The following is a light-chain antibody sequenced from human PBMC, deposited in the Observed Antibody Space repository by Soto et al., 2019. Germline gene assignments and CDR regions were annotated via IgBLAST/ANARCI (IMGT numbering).Light chain of an antibody. CDR3: QQTYTFGFT. CDR2: AAS. Sequence: DIQMTQSPSSLSASIGDRVTITCRASQSINTYLNWYQQRPGKAPERLIFAASTLQSGVPSRFSGPVSGTDFTLTISSLQPEHFATYYCQQTYTFGFTFGPRTTVDFK. CDR1: QSINTY. V-gene: IGKV1-39*01. J-gene: IGKJ3*01.